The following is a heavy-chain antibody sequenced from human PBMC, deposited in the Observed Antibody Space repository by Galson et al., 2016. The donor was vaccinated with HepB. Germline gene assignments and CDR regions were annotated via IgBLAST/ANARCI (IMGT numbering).Heavy chain of an antibody. D-gene: IGHD5-18*01. J-gene: IGHJ4*02. V-gene: IGHV4-31*03. CDR2: IHYSGST. CDR3: ARDKNERGYSYGHFDY. CDR1: GGSISSGGYY. Sequence: TLSLTCTVSGGSISSGGYYWSWIRQHPGKGLEWIGYIHYSGSTYYNPSLESRVSISVDTSKNQFSLKLSSVTAADTAVYYYARDKNERGYSYGHFDYWVQRALVTVSS.